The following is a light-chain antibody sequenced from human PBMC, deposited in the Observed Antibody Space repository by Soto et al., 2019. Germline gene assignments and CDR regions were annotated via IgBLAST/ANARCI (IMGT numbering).Light chain of an antibody. V-gene: IGKV3-11*01. CDR3: QQRSTWPPWT. CDR1: QSVGGS. J-gene: IGKJ1*01. CDR2: DAS. Sequence: EIVLTQSPATLSLSPGERATLSCRASQSVGGSLAWYQQRPGQAPRLLIYDASNRATGIPARFSGSGSGTDFTLTISSLEPEDFAVYFCQQRSTWPPWTFGQGTKVEVK.